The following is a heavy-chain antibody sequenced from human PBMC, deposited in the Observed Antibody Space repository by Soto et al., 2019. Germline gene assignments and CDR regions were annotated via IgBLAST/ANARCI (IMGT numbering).Heavy chain of an antibody. CDR3: ARDSATVTTKMRGLDY. J-gene: IGHJ4*02. V-gene: IGHV4-31*03. D-gene: IGHD4-17*01. CDR1: GGSISSGGYY. CDR2: IYYSGST. Sequence: QVQLQESGPGLVKPSQTLSLTCTVSGGSISSGGYYWSWIRQHPGKGLEWIGYIYYSGSTYYNPSIKSRVTISVDTSKNQFSLKLSSVTAADTAVYYCARDSATVTTKMRGLDYWGQGTLVTVSS.